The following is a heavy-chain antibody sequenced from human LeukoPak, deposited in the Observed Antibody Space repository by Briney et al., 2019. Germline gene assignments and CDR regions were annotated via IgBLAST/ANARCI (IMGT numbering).Heavy chain of an antibody. J-gene: IGHJ4*02. D-gene: IGHD2-15*01. CDR3: ARDEKKYCCGGSCPAYFDY. CDR1: GYTFTSYG. CDR2: ISGGYNGDS. V-gene: IGHV1-18*01. Sequence: ASVKVSCKASGYTFTSYGISWVRQAPGQGLEWMAWISGGYNGDSNYALKLRGRLTMTTDTSTSTAYMELRNLRSADTAGYYCARDEKKYCCGGSCPAYFDYWGQGTLVTVSS.